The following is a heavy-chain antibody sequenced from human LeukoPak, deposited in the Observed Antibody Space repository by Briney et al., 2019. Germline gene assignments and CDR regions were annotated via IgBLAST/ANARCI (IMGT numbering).Heavy chain of an antibody. D-gene: IGHD3-3*01. J-gene: IGHJ4*02. CDR1: GGSFSGYY. V-gene: IGHV4-34*01. Sequence: SETLSLTCAVYGGSFSGYYWSWIRQPPGKGLEWIGEINHSGSTNYNPSLKSRVTISGDTSKNQFSLKLSSVTAADTAVYYCARGNRARTYYDFWSGPLSDYWGQGTLVTVSS. CDR3: ARGNRARTYYDFWSGPLSDY. CDR2: INHSGST.